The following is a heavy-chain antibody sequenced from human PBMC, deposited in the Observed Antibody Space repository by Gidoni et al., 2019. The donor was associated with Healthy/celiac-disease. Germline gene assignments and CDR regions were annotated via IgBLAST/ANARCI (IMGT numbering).Heavy chain of an antibody. V-gene: IGHV3-30*04. D-gene: IGHD2-21*02. Sequence: QVQLVESGGGVVQPGRSLRLSCAASGFTFSSYAMHWVRQAPGKGLEWVAVISYDGSNKYYADSVKGRFTISRDNSKNTLYLQMNSLRAEDTAVYYCARDHGECGGDCYSYYGMDVWGQGTTVTVSS. CDR2: ISYDGSNK. CDR3: ARDHGECGGDCYSYYGMDV. J-gene: IGHJ6*02. CDR1: GFTFSSYA.